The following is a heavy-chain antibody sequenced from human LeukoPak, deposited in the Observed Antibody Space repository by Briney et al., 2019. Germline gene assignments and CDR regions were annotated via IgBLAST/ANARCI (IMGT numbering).Heavy chain of an antibody. CDR3: AKDYGSGSSLDY. J-gene: IGHJ4*02. CDR2: ISDDGVNK. V-gene: IGHV3-30*18. D-gene: IGHD3-10*01. Sequence: GRSLRLSCAPSGFTFSRYGMHCVRDAPDGGVGWVAVISDDGVNKHHADSVKGRFTISRDNSKNTLYLQMNSLRAEDTAVYYCAKDYGSGSSLDYWGQGTLVTVSS. CDR1: GFTFSRYG.